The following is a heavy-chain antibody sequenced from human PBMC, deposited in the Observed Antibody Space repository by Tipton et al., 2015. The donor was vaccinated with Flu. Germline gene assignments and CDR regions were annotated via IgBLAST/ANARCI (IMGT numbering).Heavy chain of an antibody. D-gene: IGHD3-16*01. CDR1: GFTFSSYW. Sequence: GSLRLSCAASGFTFSSYWMHWVRQAPGKGLEWVANIKQDGSVKYYVDSVKGRFTISRDNAKNSLYLQMNSLTAEDTAVYYCVREVGGPQGYWGQGTLVIVSS. CDR3: VREVGGPQGY. CDR2: IKQDGSVK. V-gene: IGHV3-7*01. J-gene: IGHJ4*02.